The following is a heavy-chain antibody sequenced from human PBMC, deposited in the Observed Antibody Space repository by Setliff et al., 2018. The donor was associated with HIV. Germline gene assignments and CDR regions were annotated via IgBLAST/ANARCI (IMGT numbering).Heavy chain of an antibody. V-gene: IGHV4-61*05. CDR1: GGSISGSPYF. J-gene: IGHJ4*02. CDR3: TKGRLGQADY. Sequence: PSETLSLTCTVSGGSISGSPYFWGWIRQSPGKGLEWIGYISYSGSTNYNPSLESRVAMSVDTSKQQFSLEVSSVTAADTAVYYCTKGRLGQADYWGQGIRVTVSS. D-gene: IGHD3-10*01. CDR2: ISYSGST.